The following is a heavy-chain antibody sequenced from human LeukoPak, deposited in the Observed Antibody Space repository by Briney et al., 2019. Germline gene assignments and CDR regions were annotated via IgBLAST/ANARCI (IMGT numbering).Heavy chain of an antibody. CDR1: GYKFVSYW. V-gene: IGHV5-51*01. J-gene: IGHJ4*02. CDR3: ARWAGSYGHTYYFDY. D-gene: IGHD5-18*01. Sequence: GESLKISRQISGYKFVSYWIGWVRQMPGKGLEWMGIIFPGDSDTRYSPSFEGQVTISADKSISTAYLQWSSLKASDTAMYYCARWAGSYGHTYYFDYWGQGTLVTVSS. CDR2: IFPGDSDT.